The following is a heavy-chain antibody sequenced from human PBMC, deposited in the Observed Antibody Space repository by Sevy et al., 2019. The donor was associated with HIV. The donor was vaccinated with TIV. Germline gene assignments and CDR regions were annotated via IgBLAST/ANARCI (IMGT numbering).Heavy chain of an antibody. CDR2: IYSGGST. Sequence: GGSLRLSCAASGFTVSSNYMSWVRQAPGKGLEWVSVIYSGGSTYYADSVKGRFTISRDNSKNTLYLQMNSLRAEDTAVYYCARDLGYCSGGSCYDYAFDIWGQRTMVTVS. CDR3: ARDLGYCSGGSCYDYAFDI. J-gene: IGHJ3*02. CDR1: GFTVSSNY. V-gene: IGHV3-53*01. D-gene: IGHD2-15*01.